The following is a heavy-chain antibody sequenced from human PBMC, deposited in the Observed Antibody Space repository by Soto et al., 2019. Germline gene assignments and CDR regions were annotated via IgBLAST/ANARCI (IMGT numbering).Heavy chain of an antibody. Sequence: GESLKISCAASGFTFSSYAMSWVRQAPGKGLEWVSAISGSGGSTYYADSVKGRFTISRDNSKNTLYLQMNSLRAEDTAVYYCAKDPKAYYDFWSGYYYYYGMDVWGQGTTVTVSS. CDR3: AKDPKAYYDFWSGYYYYYGMDV. V-gene: IGHV3-23*01. J-gene: IGHJ6*02. CDR2: ISGSGGST. CDR1: GFTFSSYA. D-gene: IGHD3-3*01.